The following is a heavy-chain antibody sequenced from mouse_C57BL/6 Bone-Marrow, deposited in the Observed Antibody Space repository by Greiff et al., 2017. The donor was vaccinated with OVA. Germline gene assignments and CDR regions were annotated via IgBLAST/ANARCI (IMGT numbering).Heavy chain of an antibody. V-gene: IGHV5-2*01. Sequence: VQLQESGGGLVQPGESLKLSCESNEYEFPSHDMSWVRKTPEKRLELVAAINSDGGSTYYPDTMERRFIISRDNTKTTLYLQMSSLRSEDTALYDCARERVEGAMDYWGQGTSVTVSS. CDR1: EYEFPSHD. J-gene: IGHJ4*01. CDR3: ARERVEGAMDY. CDR2: INSDGGST. D-gene: IGHD1-1*01.